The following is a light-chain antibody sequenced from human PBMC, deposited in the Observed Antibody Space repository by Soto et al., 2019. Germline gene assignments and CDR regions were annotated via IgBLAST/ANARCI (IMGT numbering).Light chain of an antibody. CDR3: SSYTSSSAVV. Sequence: QSALTQPASVSGSPGQSITISCTGTSSDVGGYNYVSWDQQHRGKAPKLMIYDVSNRPSWVSNRFSGSKSGNTASLTISGLQAEDEADYYCSSYTSSSAVVFGGGTQLTVL. CDR1: SSDVGGYNY. J-gene: IGLJ2*01. V-gene: IGLV2-14*01. CDR2: DVS.